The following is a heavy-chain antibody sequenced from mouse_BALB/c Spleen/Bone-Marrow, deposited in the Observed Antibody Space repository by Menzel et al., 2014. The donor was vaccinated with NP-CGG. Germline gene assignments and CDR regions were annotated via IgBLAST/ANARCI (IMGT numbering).Heavy chain of an antibody. V-gene: IGHV5-6-3*01. J-gene: IGHJ3*01. CDR2: INVNGDTT. CDR1: GFTFSSYG. Sequence: EVKLEESGGGLVQPGGSLKLSCAASGFTFSSYGMSWVRQTPDKRLEMIATINVNGDTTYHPDSVKGRFTISRDNVKNTPYLQMSSLKSEDTAMYYCARGYDYSSWFAYWGQGTLVTVSA. CDR3: ARGYDYSSWFAY. D-gene: IGHD2-4*01.